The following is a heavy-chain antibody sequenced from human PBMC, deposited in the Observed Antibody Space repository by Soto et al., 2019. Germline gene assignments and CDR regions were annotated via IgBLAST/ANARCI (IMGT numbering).Heavy chain of an antibody. CDR2: ISGSCGST. J-gene: IGHJ5*02. Sequence: GGSLRLSCAASGFTFSSYAMSWVRQAPGKGLEWVSAISGSCGSTYYADSVKGRSTNPRDNSKNTLYLQMTSLRAEDTAVYYCAKRASYRSGSYYNPNWFDPWGQGTLVTVSS. CDR3: AKRASYRSGSYYNPNWFDP. D-gene: IGHD3-10*01. V-gene: IGHV3-23*01. CDR1: GFTFSSYA.